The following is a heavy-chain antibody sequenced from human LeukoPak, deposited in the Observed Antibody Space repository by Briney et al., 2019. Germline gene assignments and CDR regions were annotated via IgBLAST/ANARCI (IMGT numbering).Heavy chain of an antibody. CDR1: GFTFSSYG. CDR3: ARGGSSLYAFDI. CDR2: ISGSGGST. Sequence: AGGSLRLSCAASGFTFSSYGMSWVRQAPGKGLEWVSAISGSGGSTYYADSVKGRFTISRDNSKNTLYLQMNSLRAEDTAVYYCARGGSSLYAFDIWGQGTMVTVSS. J-gene: IGHJ3*02. D-gene: IGHD2-2*01. V-gene: IGHV3-23*01.